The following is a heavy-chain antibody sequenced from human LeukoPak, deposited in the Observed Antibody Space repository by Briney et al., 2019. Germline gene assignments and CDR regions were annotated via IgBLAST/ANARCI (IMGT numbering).Heavy chain of an antibody. CDR3: ARGRPWTDP. J-gene: IGHJ5*02. Sequence: SETLSLTCSVYVGSFSGYYWSWIREPPGKGLEWIGEINHSGSTNYNPSLKSRVTISVDTSKNQFSLKLSSVTAADTAVYYCARGRPWTDPWGQGTLVTVSS. V-gene: IGHV4-34*01. D-gene: IGHD3/OR15-3a*01. CDR2: INHSGST. CDR1: VGSFSGYY.